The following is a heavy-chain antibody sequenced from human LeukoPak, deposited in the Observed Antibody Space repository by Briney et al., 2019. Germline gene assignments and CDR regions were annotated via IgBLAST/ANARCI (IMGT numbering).Heavy chain of an antibody. D-gene: IGHD4-17*01. CDR2: INAGNGNT. CDR3: ARGRVYGDYFDY. CDR1: GYTFTSYA. Sequence: ASVKVSCKASGYTFTSYAMHWVRQAPGQRLEWMGWINAGNGNTKYSQEFQGRVTITRDTSASTAYMELSSLRSEDMAVYYCARGRVYGDYFDYWGQGTPVTVSS. J-gene: IGHJ4*02. V-gene: IGHV1-3*03.